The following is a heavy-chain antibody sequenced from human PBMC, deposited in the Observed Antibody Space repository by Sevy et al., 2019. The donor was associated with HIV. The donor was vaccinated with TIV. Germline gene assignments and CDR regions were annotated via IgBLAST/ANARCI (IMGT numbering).Heavy chain of an antibody. CDR3: ARRGNYYGDAFDF. CDR1: GFTFSNYG. Sequence: GGSLRLSCAAFGFTFSNYGMTWVRQAPGKGLEWVSSVSGSGGERYNADAVKGRFTISRANSKNTLYLQMNSLRAEDTDVYYCARRGNYYGDAFDFWGQGTVVTISS. CDR2: VSGSGGER. D-gene: IGHD3-10*01. J-gene: IGHJ3*01. V-gene: IGHV3-23*01.